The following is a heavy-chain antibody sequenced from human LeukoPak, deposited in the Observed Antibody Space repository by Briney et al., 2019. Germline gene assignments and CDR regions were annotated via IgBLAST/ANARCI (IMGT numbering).Heavy chain of an antibody. CDR3: ARLSGWYRAPFDY. Sequence: ATVKVSCKASGYTFTSYGISWVRQAPGQGLEWMGWISAYNGNTNYAQKLQGRVTMTRDTSISTAYMELSRLRSDDTAVYYCARLSGWYRAPFDYWGQGTLVTVSS. J-gene: IGHJ4*02. CDR1: GYTFTSYG. CDR2: ISAYNGNT. V-gene: IGHV1-18*01. D-gene: IGHD6-19*01.